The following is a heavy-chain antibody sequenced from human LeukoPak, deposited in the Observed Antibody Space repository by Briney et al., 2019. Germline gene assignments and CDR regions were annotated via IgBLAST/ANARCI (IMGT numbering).Heavy chain of an antibody. D-gene: IGHD3-10*01. Sequence: PSETLSLTCAVYGGSFSGYYWSWIRQPPGKGLEWIGEINHSGSTNYNPSLKSRVTISVDTSKSQSSLKLSSVTAADTAVYYCARTRPYYYGSGSRTYFDYWGQGTLVTVSS. CDR3: ARTRPYYYGSGSRTYFDY. J-gene: IGHJ4*02. V-gene: IGHV4-34*01. CDR1: GGSFSGYY. CDR2: INHSGST.